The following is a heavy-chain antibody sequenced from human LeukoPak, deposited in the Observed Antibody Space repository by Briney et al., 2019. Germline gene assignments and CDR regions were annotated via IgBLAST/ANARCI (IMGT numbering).Heavy chain of an antibody. J-gene: IGHJ4*02. CDR1: GYTFTSYA. V-gene: IGHV1-2*02. Sequence: ASVKVSCKASGYTFTSYAMNWVRQAPGQGLEWMGWINPNSGGTNYAQKFQGRVTMTRDTSISTAYMELSRLRSDDTAVYYCARDLLVDYGDYEGYWGQGTLVTVSS. D-gene: IGHD4-17*01. CDR2: INPNSGGT. CDR3: ARDLLVDYGDYEGY.